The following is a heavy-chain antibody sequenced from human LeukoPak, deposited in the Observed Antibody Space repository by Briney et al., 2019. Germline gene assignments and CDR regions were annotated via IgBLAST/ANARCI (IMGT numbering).Heavy chain of an antibody. CDR1: GFTFRSYG. CDR3: ARDSMDHYDSSDYSPFSY. CDR2: IYYDGSHK. V-gene: IGHV3-33*01. Sequence: GSLRLSCAASGFTFRSYGMHWVRQAPGKGLEWVAGIYYDGSHKYYVDSVKGRFTISRDNSKNMLNLQMDSLRAEDTAVYYCARDSMDHYDSSDYSPFSYWGQGTLVTVSS. J-gene: IGHJ4*02. D-gene: IGHD3-22*01.